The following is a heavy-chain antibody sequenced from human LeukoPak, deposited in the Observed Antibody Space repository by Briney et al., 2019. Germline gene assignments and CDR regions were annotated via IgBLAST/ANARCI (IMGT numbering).Heavy chain of an antibody. D-gene: IGHD6-13*01. CDR2: IVVGSGNT. Sequence: SVKVSCKASGFTFTSSAAQWVRQARGQRLEWIGWIVVGSGNTNYAQKFQERVTITRDMTISTAYMELSRLRSDDTAVYYCARSYLAAAGTPNWGQGTLVTVSS. CDR3: ARSYLAAAGTPN. CDR1: GFTFTSSA. V-gene: IGHV1-58*01. J-gene: IGHJ4*02.